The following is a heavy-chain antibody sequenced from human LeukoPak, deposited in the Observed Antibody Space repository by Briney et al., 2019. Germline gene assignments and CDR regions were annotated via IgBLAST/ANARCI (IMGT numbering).Heavy chain of an antibody. J-gene: IGHJ3*02. D-gene: IGHD6-19*01. CDR2: IIPIFGTA. Sequence: SVKVSCKVSGGTFISYAISWVRQAPGQGLEWMGGIIPIFGTANYAQKFQGRVTITTDESTSTAYMELSSLRSEDTAVYYCASSYSSGWYSPGHDAFDIWGQGTMVTVSS. CDR1: GGTFISYA. V-gene: IGHV1-69*05. CDR3: ASSYSSGWYSPGHDAFDI.